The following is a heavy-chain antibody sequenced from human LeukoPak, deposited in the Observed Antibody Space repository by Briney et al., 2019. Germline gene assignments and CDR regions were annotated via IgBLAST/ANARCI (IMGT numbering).Heavy chain of an antibody. D-gene: IGHD6-19*01. CDR3: ARDQCGSAGCRDFDY. CDR2: IYHSGST. J-gene: IGHJ4*02. CDR1: GGSISSGGYS. Sequence: SQTLSLTCAVSGGSISSGGYSWSWIRQPPGKGLEWIGYIYHSGSTYYNPSLKSRVTISVDSSKNQFSLKLSSVTAADTAMYYCARDQCGSAGCRDFDYWGQGTLVTVSS. V-gene: IGHV4-30-2*01.